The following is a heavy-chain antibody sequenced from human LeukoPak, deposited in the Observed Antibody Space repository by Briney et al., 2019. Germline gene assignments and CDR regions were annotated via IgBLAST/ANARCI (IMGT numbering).Heavy chain of an antibody. V-gene: IGHV3-21*01. CDR3: ARARSSYGYGDAFDI. Sequence: PGGSLRLSCAASGFTFSSYGMSWVRQAPGKGLEWVSSISSSSSYIYYADSVKGRFTISRDNAKNSLYLQMNSLRAEDTAVYYCARARSSYGYGDAFDIWGQGTMVTVSS. CDR1: GFTFSSYG. J-gene: IGHJ3*02. CDR2: ISSSSSYI. D-gene: IGHD5-18*01.